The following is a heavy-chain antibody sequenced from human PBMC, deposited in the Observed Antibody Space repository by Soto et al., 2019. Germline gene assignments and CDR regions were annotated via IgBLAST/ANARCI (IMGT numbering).Heavy chain of an antibody. Sequence: QVQLQESGPGLVKPSETLSLTCTVSGGPISSYYWSWIRQPPGKGLEWIGYIYYSGSTNYNPSTKSRVTISVETSKNEFFLKLSSVTAADTAVYYCAGHDPISARPSFFDYWGQGTLVTVSS. CDR1: GGPISSYY. CDR3: AGHDPISARPSFFDY. V-gene: IGHV4-59*08. CDR2: IYYSGST. J-gene: IGHJ4*02. D-gene: IGHD6-6*01.